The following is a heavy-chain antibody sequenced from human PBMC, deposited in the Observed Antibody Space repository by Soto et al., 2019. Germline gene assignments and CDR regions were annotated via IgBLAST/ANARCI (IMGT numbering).Heavy chain of an antibody. CDR3: AKSRGYYRYSSSYSFDY. CDR1: GGTFSSYA. CDR2: IIPIFGTA. J-gene: IGHJ4*02. V-gene: IGHV1-69*13. D-gene: IGHD3-16*02. Sequence: SVKVSCKASGGTFSSYAISWVRQAPGQGLEWMGGIIPIFGTANYAQKFQGRVTITADESTSTAYMELSSLRSEDTAVYYCAKSRGYYRYSSSYSFDYWGQGALVTVSS.